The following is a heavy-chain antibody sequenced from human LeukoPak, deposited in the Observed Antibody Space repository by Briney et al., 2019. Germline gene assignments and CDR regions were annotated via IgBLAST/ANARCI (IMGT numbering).Heavy chain of an antibody. V-gene: IGHV3-21*01. CDR1: GFTFSSYS. J-gene: IGHJ4*02. CDR3: ARGAAGYVGASSFDY. Sequence: GGSLRLSCAASGFTFSSYSMNWVRQAPGKGLEWVSSISSSTTYISYANSVKGRFTISRDNAKNSLYLQMNSLRAEDTAVYYCARGAAGYVGASSFDYWGQGTLVTVSS. CDR2: ISSSTTYI. D-gene: IGHD1-26*01.